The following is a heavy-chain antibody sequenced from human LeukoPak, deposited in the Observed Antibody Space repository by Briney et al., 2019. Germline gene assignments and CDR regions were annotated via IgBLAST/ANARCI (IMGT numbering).Heavy chain of an antibody. CDR2: IVPITGTS. CDR1: GGTFTTYA. V-gene: IGHV1-69*13. J-gene: IGHJ5*02. D-gene: IGHD3-3*01. CDR3: ARSYCDFWSGHKYWFDP. Sequence: GASLRLSCKASGGTFTTYAISWVRQAPADGLEWRGGIVPITGTSNYAQKFQSRVTITADESKSTAYMELSSLRSEDTAVYYCARSYCDFWSGHKYWFDPWGQGTLVTVSS.